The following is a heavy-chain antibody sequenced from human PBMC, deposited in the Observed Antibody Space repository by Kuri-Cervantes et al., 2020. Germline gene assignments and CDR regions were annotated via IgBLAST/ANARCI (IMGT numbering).Heavy chain of an antibody. CDR1: GFRFNAYA. CDR3: TTSPPYVI. V-gene: IGHV3-9*01. D-gene: IGHD1-14*01. Sequence: SLKISCAASGFRFNAYAMQWVRQRPGRGLEWVSGISWSGATVGYADSVKGRFTISRDNAKKSLYLQMNSLRAEDTALYYCTTSPPYVIWGQGTMVTVSS. J-gene: IGHJ3*02. CDR2: ISWSGATV.